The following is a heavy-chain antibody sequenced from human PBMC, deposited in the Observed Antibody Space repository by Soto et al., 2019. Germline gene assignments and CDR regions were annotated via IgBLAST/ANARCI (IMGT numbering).Heavy chain of an antibody. CDR3: ARDNYRGDRRQYAFDI. CDR1: GGSISNGVYY. CDR2: ISYSVST. Sequence: QVQLQESGPGLVKPSQTLSLTCTVSGGSISNGVYYWSWFRQHPGKGLEWIGYISYSVSTYYNPSLMSRGTMSVDTSKNQFYLKLSSVTAADTAVYYCARDNYRGDRRQYAFDIWGQGTMVTVSS. V-gene: IGHV4-31*03. D-gene: IGHD4-17*01. J-gene: IGHJ3*02.